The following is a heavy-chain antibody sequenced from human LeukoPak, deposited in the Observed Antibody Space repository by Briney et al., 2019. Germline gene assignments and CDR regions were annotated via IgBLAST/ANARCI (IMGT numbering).Heavy chain of an antibody. D-gene: IGHD3-9*01. CDR1: GFTFSSYW. CDR3: ARGQLRYFDWSHHAFDI. J-gene: IGHJ3*02. V-gene: IGHV3-74*01. Sequence: PGGSLRLSCATSGFTFSSYWMHWVRQAPGKGLVWVSRINSDGSSTSYADSVKGRFTISRDNAKNTLYLQMNSLRAEDTAVYYCARGQLRYFDWSHHAFDIWGQGTMVTVSS. CDR2: INSDGSST.